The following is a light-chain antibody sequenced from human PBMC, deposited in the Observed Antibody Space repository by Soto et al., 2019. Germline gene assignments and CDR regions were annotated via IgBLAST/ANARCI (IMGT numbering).Light chain of an antibody. Sequence: EVVLTQSPGTLSLSPGERATLSCRASQSVSNKYLAWYQQTPGQAPRLLIFGSSDRATGIPDRFSGSGSGTDFTLTISRLEPEDFAVYYGQQYGSSPPYTFGQGTKLEIK. J-gene: IGKJ2*01. CDR2: GSS. CDR1: QSVSNKY. CDR3: QQYGSSPPYT. V-gene: IGKV3-20*01.